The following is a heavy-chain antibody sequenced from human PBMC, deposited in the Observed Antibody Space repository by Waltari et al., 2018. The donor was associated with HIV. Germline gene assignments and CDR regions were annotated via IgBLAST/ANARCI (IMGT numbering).Heavy chain of an antibody. V-gene: IGHV4-39*01. J-gene: IGHJ2*01. CDR3: ARVQTGVDTAMVNRYFDL. D-gene: IGHD5-18*01. Sequence: QLQLQESGPGLVKPSETLALTCTVSGGSISSSSSYWGWISKPPGQGLEWIGSIYYSGSTYYNPSLKSRVTISVDTSKNQFSLKLSSVTAADTAVYYCARVQTGVDTAMVNRYFDLWGRGTLVTVSS. CDR1: GGSISSSSSY. CDR2: IYYSGST.